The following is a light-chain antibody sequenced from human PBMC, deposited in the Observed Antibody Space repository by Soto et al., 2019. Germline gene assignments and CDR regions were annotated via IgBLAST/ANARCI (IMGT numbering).Light chain of an antibody. CDR2: EVS. CDR1: SSDVGGYNY. V-gene: IGLV2-8*01. J-gene: IGLJ1*01. Sequence: SVLPKPPSSSGSPGQSVTISCTGTSSDVGGYNYVSWYQQHPGKAPKLMIYEVSKRPSGVPDRFSGSKSGNTASLTVSGLQAEDEADYYCSSYAGSNKVFGTGTKVTVL. CDR3: SSYAGSNKV.